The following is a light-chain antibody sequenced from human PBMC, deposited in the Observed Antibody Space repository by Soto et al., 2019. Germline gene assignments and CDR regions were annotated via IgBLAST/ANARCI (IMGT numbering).Light chain of an antibody. Sequence: QSVMTQPASVSGSPGQSITISCTGTSSDVGGYNYVSWYQQHPGKAPKLMIYDVSNRPSVVSNRFSGSKSGNTASLTISGLQAEDEADYYCSSYTSSSTHYVFGTGTKVTVL. CDR3: SSYTSSSTHYV. CDR1: SSDVGGYNY. J-gene: IGLJ1*01. V-gene: IGLV2-14*01. CDR2: DVS.